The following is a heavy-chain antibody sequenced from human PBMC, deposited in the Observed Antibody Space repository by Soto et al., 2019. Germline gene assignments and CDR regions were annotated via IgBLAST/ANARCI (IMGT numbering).Heavy chain of an antibody. J-gene: IGHJ4*02. CDR2: ISGSGGST. Sequence: HPGGSLRLSCAASGFTFSSYAMSWVRQAPGKGLEWVSAISGSGGSTYYADSVKGRFTISRDNSKNTLYLQMNSLRAEDTAVYYCAKDHLEYYYDSSGYYDYWGQGTLVTVSS. CDR1: GFTFSSYA. CDR3: AKDHLEYYYDSSGYYDY. V-gene: IGHV3-23*01. D-gene: IGHD3-22*01.